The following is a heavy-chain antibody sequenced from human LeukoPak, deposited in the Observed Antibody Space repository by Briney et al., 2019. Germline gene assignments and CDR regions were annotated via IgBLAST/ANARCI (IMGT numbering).Heavy chain of an antibody. J-gene: IGHJ5*02. V-gene: IGHV4-39*01. CDR2: IYYSGST. CDR1: GFTFSNYG. Sequence: PGGTLRLSCAASGFTFSNYGMSWVRQPPGKGLEWIGSIYYSGSTYYNPSLKSRVTISVDTSKNQFSLKLSSVTAADTAVYYCASYQPLLYLNWFDPWGQGTLVTVSS. CDR3: ASYQPLLYLNWFDP. D-gene: IGHD2-2*02.